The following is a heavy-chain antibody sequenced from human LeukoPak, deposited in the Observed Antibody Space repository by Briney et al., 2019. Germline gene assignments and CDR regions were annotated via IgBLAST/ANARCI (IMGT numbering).Heavy chain of an antibody. CDR3: ARDLYSSGINWFDP. D-gene: IGHD6-19*01. J-gene: IGHJ5*02. V-gene: IGHV3-30*12. CDR2: ISYDGSNK. Sequence: GESLKISCKGSGNTFTNYWIGWVRQLPGKGLEWMAVISYDGSNKYYADSVKGRFTISRDNSKNSLYLQMNSLRAEDTAVYYCARDLYSSGINWFDPWGQGTLVTVSS. CDR1: GNTFTNYW.